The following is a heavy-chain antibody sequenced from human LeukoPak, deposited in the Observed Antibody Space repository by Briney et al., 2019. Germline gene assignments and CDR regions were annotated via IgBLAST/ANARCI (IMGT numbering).Heavy chain of an antibody. D-gene: IGHD5-24*01. Sequence: PGGSLRLSCAASGFTFSSYAMSWVRQAPGKGLEWVSAISGSGGSTYYADSVKGRFTISRDNSKNTLYLQMNSLRAEDTAVYYCAKDDGDGYNYSTFDYWDQGTLVTVSS. J-gene: IGHJ4*02. CDR2: ISGSGGST. CDR1: GFTFSSYA. V-gene: IGHV3-23*01. CDR3: AKDDGDGYNYSTFDY.